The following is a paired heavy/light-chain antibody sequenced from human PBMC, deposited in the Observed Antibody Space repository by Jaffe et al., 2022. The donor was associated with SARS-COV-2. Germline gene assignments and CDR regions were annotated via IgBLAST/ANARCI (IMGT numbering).Heavy chain of an antibody. CDR1: GFTFDDYA. J-gene: IGHJ3*02. CDR3: AKGSYYDSSGYNDAFDI. Sequence: EVQLVESGGGLVQPGRSLRLSCAASGFTFDDYAMHWVRQAPGKGLEWVSGISWNSGSIGYADSVKGRFTISRDNAKNSLYLQMNSLRAEDTALYYCAKGSYYDSSGYNDAFDIWGQGTMVTVSS. CDR2: ISWNSGSI. D-gene: IGHD3-22*01. V-gene: IGHV3-9*01.
Light chain of an antibody. CDR2: GKN. Sequence: SSELTQDPAVSVALGQTVRITCQGDSLRSYYASWYQQKPGQAPVLVIYGKNNRPSGIPDRFSGSSSGNTASLTITGAQAEDEADYYCNSRDSSGNHLYVFGTGTKVTVL. V-gene: IGLV3-19*01. CDR3: NSRDSSGNHLYV. CDR1: SLRSYY. J-gene: IGLJ1*01.